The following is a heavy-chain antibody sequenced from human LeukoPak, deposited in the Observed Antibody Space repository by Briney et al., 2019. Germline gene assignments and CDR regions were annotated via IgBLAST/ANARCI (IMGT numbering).Heavy chain of an antibody. D-gene: IGHD3-9*01. V-gene: IGHV1-2*02. CDR3: ASSYYDILTGYPNPSYY. CDR1: GYTFTGYY. Sequence: ASVKVSCKASGYTFTGYYMHWVRQAPGQGLEWMGWINPNSGGTNYAQKFQGRVTMTRDTSISTAYMELSRLRSDGTAVYYCASSYYDILTGYPNPSYYWGQGTLVTVSS. J-gene: IGHJ4*02. CDR2: INPNSGGT.